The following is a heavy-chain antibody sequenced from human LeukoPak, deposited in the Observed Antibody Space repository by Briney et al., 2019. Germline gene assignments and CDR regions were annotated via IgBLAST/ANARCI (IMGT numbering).Heavy chain of an antibody. V-gene: IGHV3-7*04. D-gene: IGHD2-2*01. CDR3: ARGQNDLYCSSISCYWGYFDY. CDR1: GFTFTINW. CDR2: IKQDGGEK. Sequence: HPGGSLRLSCAASGFTFTINWMSWVCQAPGKGLEWVANIKQDGGEKYYVDSVKGRFTISRDNAKNSLYLQMIGLRAEDTAVYYCARGQNDLYCSSISCYWGYFDYWGQGTLVTISS. J-gene: IGHJ4*02.